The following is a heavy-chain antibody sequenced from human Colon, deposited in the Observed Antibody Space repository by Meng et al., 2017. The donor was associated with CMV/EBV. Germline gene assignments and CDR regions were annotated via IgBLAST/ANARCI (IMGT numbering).Heavy chain of an antibody. Sequence: GGSLRLSCAASGFTFSTYSMNWVRQAPGKGLEWVAGITGSGSSKYYADSVRGRFTISRDNSKNTLYLQMNSLRGEDTAIYYCANLLRISGAEGYWGQGTLVTVSS. D-gene: IGHD6-13*01. V-gene: IGHV3-23*01. J-gene: IGHJ4*02. CDR1: GFTFSTYS. CDR2: ITGSGSSK. CDR3: ANLLRISGAEGY.